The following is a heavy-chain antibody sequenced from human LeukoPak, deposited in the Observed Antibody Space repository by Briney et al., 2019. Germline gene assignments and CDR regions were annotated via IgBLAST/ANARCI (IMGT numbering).Heavy chain of an antibody. Sequence: SETLSLTCTVSGGSISSSSYYWGWIRQPPGKGLEWIGSIYYSGSTYYNPSLKSRVTISVDTSKNQFSLKLSSVTAADTAVYYCARGTLYYDILTGSKGTEAWYFDLWGRGTLVTVSS. V-gene: IGHV4-39*07. CDR1: GGSISSSSYY. D-gene: IGHD3-9*01. CDR2: IYYSGST. CDR3: ARGTLYYDILTGSKGTEAWYFDL. J-gene: IGHJ2*01.